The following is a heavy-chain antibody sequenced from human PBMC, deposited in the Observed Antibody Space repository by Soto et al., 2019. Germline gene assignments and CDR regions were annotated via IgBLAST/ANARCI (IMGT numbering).Heavy chain of an antibody. J-gene: IGHJ6*02. D-gene: IGHD6-19*01. V-gene: IGHV3-53*01. CDR3: ARGRGSSGWYRGDHYGMDV. Sequence: GGSLRLSCAASGFTVRSNYMSWVLQAPGKGLEWVSVIYSGGSTYYADSVKGRFTISRDNSKNTLYLQMNSLRAEDTAVYYCARGRGSSGWYRGDHYGMDVWGQGTTVTVSS. CDR2: IYSGGST. CDR1: GFTVRSNY.